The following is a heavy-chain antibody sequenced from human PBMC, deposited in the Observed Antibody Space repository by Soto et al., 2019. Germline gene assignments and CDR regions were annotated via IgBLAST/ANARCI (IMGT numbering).Heavy chain of an antibody. V-gene: IGHV1-69*05. CDR1: GGTFSSYA. D-gene: IGHD2-2*01. Sequence: QVQLVQSGAEVKKPGSSVKVSCKASGGTFSSYAISWVRQAPGQGLEWMGGIIPIFGTANYAQKFQGRVTITXXEXTXXAYMELSSLRSEDTAVYYCASGDIVLVPAAMLSVYWGQGTLVTVSS. J-gene: IGHJ4*02. CDR3: ASGDIVLVPAAMLSVY. CDR2: IIPIFGTA.